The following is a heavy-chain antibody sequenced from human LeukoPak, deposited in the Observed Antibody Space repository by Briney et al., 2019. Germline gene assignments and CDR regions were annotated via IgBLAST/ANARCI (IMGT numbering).Heavy chain of an antibody. CDR2: IIPIFGTA. CDR3: ARANWNYFFDY. CDR1: GYTFTGYY. J-gene: IGHJ4*02. Sequence: ASVKVSCKASGYTFTGYYMHWVRQAPGQGLEWMGWIIPIFGTANYAQKFRGRVTITADKSTRTAYMELSSLRSEDTAVYYCARANWNYFFDYWGQGTLVTVSS. D-gene: IGHD1-7*01. V-gene: IGHV1-69*06.